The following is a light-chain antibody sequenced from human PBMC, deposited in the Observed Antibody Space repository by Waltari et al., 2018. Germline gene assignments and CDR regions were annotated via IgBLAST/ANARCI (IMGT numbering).Light chain of an antibody. CDR3: QHYVRLPVT. J-gene: IGKJ1*01. CDR2: GAS. V-gene: IGKV3-20*01. CDR1: QSVGWS. Sequence: EIVLTQSPGTLSLSPGESATLSCRASQSVGWSLAWYQQKPGQAPRLLIYGASTRAPGIPDRFSGGGSGTDFSLTISRLEPEDFAVYHCQHYVRLPVTFGQGTKVEIK.